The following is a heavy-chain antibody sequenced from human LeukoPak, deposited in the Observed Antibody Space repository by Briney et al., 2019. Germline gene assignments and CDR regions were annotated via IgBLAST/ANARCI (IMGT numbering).Heavy chain of an antibody. CDR2: INPNTGGT. V-gene: IGHV1-2*02. CDR1: GYTFTNYV. J-gene: IGHJ4*02. CDR3: ARGERYDSSGYPDS. Sequence: ASVKVSCKASGYTFTNYVINWVRQATGQGLEWMGWINPNTGGTNYAQKFQGRVTMTRDTSISTAYMELTRLTSDDTAVYYCARGERYDSSGYPDSWGQGTLVTVSS. D-gene: IGHD3-22*01.